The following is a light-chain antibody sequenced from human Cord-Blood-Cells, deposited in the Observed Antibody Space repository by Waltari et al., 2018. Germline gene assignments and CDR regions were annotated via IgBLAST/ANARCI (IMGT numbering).Light chain of an antibody. V-gene: IGLV2-14*03. J-gene: IGLJ1*01. CDR3: SSYTSSSTLV. Sequence: QSALTQPASVSGSPGQSITLSCTGTSSDVGGYHHVSWYQQHPGKAPKLMIYDVSNRPSGVSKRFSVCKSGNTASLTISGLQAEDEADYYCSSYTSSSTLVFGTGTKVTGL. CDR1: SSDVGGYHH. CDR2: DVS.